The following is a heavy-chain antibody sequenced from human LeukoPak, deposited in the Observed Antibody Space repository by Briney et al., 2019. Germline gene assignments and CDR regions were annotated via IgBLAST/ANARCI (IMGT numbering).Heavy chain of an antibody. D-gene: IGHD6-13*01. V-gene: IGHV5-51*01. CDR3: ARVVGGAAGTGDWLDP. Sequence: GESLKISCKGFEYSFTIYWIVWVRQMPGKGLEWMGIIYPGDSATRYSPSFQGQVTISADKSISTAYLQWSSLKASDTAMYYCARVVGGAAGTGDWLDPWGQGTLVTVSS. CDR2: IYPGDSAT. J-gene: IGHJ5*02. CDR1: EYSFTIYW.